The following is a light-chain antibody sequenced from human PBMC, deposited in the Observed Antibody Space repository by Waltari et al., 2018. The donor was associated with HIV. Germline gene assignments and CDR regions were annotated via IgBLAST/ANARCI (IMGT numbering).Light chain of an antibody. Sequence: QSALSQPRSLSGSPGQSVTISCTGPSSDVGVYDFVSWYQQYPGKSPNLIMFNGSTRTSGVPDRSSGSKSGNTASLTISGLQAEDEADYHCCSYAGSYSYVFGTGTQVTVL. CDR1: SSDVGVYDF. CDR2: NGS. V-gene: IGLV2-11*01. J-gene: IGLJ1*01. CDR3: CSYAGSYSYV.